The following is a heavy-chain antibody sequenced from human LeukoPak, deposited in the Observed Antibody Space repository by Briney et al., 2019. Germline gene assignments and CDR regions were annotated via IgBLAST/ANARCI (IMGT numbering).Heavy chain of an antibody. J-gene: IGHJ6*02. CDR1: GGSFSGYY. D-gene: IGHD6-13*01. V-gene: IGHV4-34*01. Sequence: SETLSLTCAVYGGSFSGYYWSWIRQPPGKGLEWIGEINHSGSTNYNPSLKSRVTISVDTSKNQFPLKLSSVTAADTAVYYCARARTVIAAAAPYYYYYGMDVWGQGTTVTVSS. CDR2: INHSGST. CDR3: ARARTVIAAAAPYYYYYGMDV.